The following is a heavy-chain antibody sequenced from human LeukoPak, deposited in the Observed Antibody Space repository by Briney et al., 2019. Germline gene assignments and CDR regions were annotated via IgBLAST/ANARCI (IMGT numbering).Heavy chain of an antibody. CDR2: MNPNNGNT. CDR1: GYTFTSYD. D-gene: IGHD5-12*01. V-gene: IGHV1-8*01. Sequence: GASVKVSCKASGYTFTSYDINWVRQATGQGLEWMGWMNPNNGNTGYAQKFQGRVTMTRNTSISTAYMELSSVRSEDTAVYYCTRAHSGYHYYYGMDVWGQGTTATVSS. J-gene: IGHJ6*02. CDR3: TRAHSGYHYYYGMDV.